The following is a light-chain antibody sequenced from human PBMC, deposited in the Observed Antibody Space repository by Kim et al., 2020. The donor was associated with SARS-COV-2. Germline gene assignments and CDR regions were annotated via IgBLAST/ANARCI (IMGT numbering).Light chain of an antibody. V-gene: IGKV4-1*01. Sequence: ATISCKSSQSVLYSSDNKNYLAWYQQKPGQPPKLLIYWASTRKSGVPDRFSGSGSGTDFTLTISSLQAEDVAIYYCQQYYSTPLTFGGGTKVDIK. J-gene: IGKJ4*01. CDR1: QSVLYSSDNKNY. CDR3: QQYYSTPLT. CDR2: WAS.